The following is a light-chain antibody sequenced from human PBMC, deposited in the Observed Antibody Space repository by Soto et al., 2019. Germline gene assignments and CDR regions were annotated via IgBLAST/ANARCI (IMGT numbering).Light chain of an antibody. CDR3: SSYAGSNNFDVV. J-gene: IGLJ2*01. CDR1: SSDVGRYNY. V-gene: IGLV2-8*01. Sequence: QSALTQPPSASGSPGQSVTISCTGTSSDVGRYNYVSWYQQHPGKAPKLMIYEVSKRPSGVPDRFSGSKSGNTASLTVSGLQAEDEADYYCSSYAGSNNFDVVFGGGTKATVL. CDR2: EVS.